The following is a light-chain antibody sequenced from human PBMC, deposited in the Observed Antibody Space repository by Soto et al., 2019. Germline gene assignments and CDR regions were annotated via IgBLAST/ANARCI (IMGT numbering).Light chain of an antibody. Sequence: QSVLTQPASVSGSPGQSITISCTGTSSDVGGYNYVSWYQQHPGKAPKLMIYEVSNRPSGVSNRFSGSKSGNTASLTISGLQAEDEADYYCSSYTSSSTSVVFDGGTQLTVL. CDR1: SSDVGGYNY. CDR3: SSYTSSSTSVV. V-gene: IGLV2-14*01. CDR2: EVS. J-gene: IGLJ2*01.